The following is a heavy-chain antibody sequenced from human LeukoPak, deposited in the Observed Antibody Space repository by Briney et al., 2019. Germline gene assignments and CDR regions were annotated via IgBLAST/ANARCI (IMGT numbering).Heavy chain of an antibody. CDR2: IKQDESEE. D-gene: IGHD3-10*01. Sequence: AGGSLRLSCAASGFTFSDYWMSWVRQAPGKGLEWVANIKQDESEEYYVDSVKGRFTISRDNAKNSLYLQMSSLRAEDTAVCYCARDYGGYYGSWNRGDYYYYMDVWGKGTTVTVSS. CDR3: ARDYGGYYGSWNRGDYYYYMDV. CDR1: GFTFSDYW. J-gene: IGHJ6*03. V-gene: IGHV3-7*01.